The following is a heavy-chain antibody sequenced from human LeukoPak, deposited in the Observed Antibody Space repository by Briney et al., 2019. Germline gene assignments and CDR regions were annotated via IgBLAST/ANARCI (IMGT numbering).Heavy chain of an antibody. CDR3: ARGRDDAFDI. Sequence: SVKVSCKASGYTFTGYYMHWVRQAPGQGLEWMGGIIPIFGTANYAQKFQGRVTITTDESTSTAYMELSSLRSEDTAVYYCARGRDDAFDIWGQGTMVTVSS. V-gene: IGHV1-69*05. CDR1: GYTFTGYY. J-gene: IGHJ3*02. CDR2: IIPIFGTA.